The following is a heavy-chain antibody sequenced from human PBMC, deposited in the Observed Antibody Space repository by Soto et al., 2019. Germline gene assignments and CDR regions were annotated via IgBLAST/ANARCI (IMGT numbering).Heavy chain of an antibody. CDR1: GFTFSSYS. D-gene: IGHD3-3*01. CDR3: ARGNYDFWSGYYGAGRVLGMDV. V-gene: IGHV3-21*01. CDR2: ISSSSSYI. J-gene: IGHJ6*02. Sequence: LRLSCAASGFTFSSYSMNWVRQAPGKGLEWVSSISSSSSYIYYADPVKGRFTISGDNAKNSLYLQMNSLRAEDTAVYYCARGNYDFWSGYYGAGRVLGMDVWGQGTTVTVSS.